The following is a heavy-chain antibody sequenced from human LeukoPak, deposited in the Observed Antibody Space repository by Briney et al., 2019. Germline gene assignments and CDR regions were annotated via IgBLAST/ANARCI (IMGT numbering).Heavy chain of an antibody. V-gene: IGHV1-2*02. J-gene: IGHJ4*02. Sequence: ASVKVSCKASGYAFTGYYVHWVRQAPGQGLEWMGWINPNSGGTNYAQKFQGRVTLTRDTSISTAYMEVNRLRSDDTALYYCARNYEFWSFDYWGQGTLVIASS. CDR2: INPNSGGT. D-gene: IGHD3-3*01. CDR1: GYAFTGYY. CDR3: ARNYEFWSFDY.